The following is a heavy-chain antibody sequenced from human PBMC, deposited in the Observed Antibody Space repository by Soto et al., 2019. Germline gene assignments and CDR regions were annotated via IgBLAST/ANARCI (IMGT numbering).Heavy chain of an antibody. CDR3: ARDEYYYDSSGYHDY. D-gene: IGHD3-22*01. Sequence: GGSLRLSCAASGFTFSSYWMSWVRQAPGKGLEWVANIKQDGSEKYYVDSVKGRFTISRDNAKNSLYLQMNSLRAEDTAVYYCARDEYYYDSSGYHDYWGQGTLVIVSS. J-gene: IGHJ4*02. CDR2: IKQDGSEK. CDR1: GFTFSSYW. V-gene: IGHV3-7*03.